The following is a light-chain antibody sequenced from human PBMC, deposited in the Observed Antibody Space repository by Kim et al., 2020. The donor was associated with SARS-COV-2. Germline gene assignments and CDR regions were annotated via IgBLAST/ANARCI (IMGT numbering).Light chain of an antibody. J-gene: IGLJ3*02. CDR2: STN. Sequence: GTVTLPCGSSTGADASGYYPNWFQQKPGQAPRALIYSTNNKHSWTPARFSGSLLGGKAALTLSGVQPEDEAEYYCLLYYGGAQLVFGGGTQLTVL. CDR1: TGADASGYY. V-gene: IGLV7-43*01. CDR3: LLYYGGAQLV.